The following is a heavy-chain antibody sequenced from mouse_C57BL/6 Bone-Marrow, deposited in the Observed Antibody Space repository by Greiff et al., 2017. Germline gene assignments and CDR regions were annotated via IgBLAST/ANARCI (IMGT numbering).Heavy chain of an antibody. CDR1: GYTFTSYW. J-gene: IGHJ2*01. CDR2: IYPTSGRT. CDR3: ARAGPLGRSFDY. D-gene: IGHD4-1*01. V-gene: IGHV1-55*01. Sequence: VQLQQPGAELVTPGASVKMSCKASGYTFTSYWITWVKQRPGQGLEWIGDIYPTSGRTNYNEKCKSKAILTVDTSSNTAYMQLSSLTSEDSAVFYCARAGPLGRSFDYWGQGTTLTVTS.